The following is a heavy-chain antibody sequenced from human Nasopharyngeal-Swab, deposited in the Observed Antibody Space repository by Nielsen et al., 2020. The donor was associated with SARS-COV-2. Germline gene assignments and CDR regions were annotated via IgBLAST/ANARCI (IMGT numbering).Heavy chain of an antibody. CDR1: GYSFTSYW. Sequence: GESLKISWKGSGYSFTSYWIGWVRQMPGKGLEWMGIIYPGDSDTRYGPSFQGQVTISADKSISTAYLQWSSLKASDTAMYYCARPPAAGPYYYYYMDVWGKGTTVTVSS. CDR3: ARPPAAGPYYYYYMDV. J-gene: IGHJ6*03. D-gene: IGHD6-13*01. V-gene: IGHV5-51*01. CDR2: IYPGDSDT.